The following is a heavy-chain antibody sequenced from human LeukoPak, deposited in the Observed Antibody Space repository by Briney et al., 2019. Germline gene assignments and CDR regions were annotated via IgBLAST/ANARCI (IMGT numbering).Heavy chain of an antibody. V-gene: IGHV3-23*01. CDR3: AREVQLERRYKNWFDP. D-gene: IGHD1-1*01. Sequence: TGGSLRLSCAASGFTFSNYAMSWVRQAPGKGLEWVSAISGSGGSTYYADSVKGRFTISRDNAKNSLYLQMNSLRAEDTAVYYCAREVQLERRYKNWFDPWGQGTLVTVSS. CDR1: GFTFSNYA. J-gene: IGHJ5*02. CDR2: ISGSGGST.